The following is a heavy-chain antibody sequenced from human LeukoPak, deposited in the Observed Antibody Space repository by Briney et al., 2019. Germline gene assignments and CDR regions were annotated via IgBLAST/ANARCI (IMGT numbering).Heavy chain of an antibody. V-gene: IGHV3-23*01. CDR3: ARGGGYSGYGAYYFDY. J-gene: IGHJ4*02. CDR2: IRNYGGST. Sequence: QPGGSLRPSCPASGFTFSSYDMSWVRQAPGKGLEWVSGIRNYGGSTYYADSVKGRFTISRDNAKNSLYLQMNSLRAEDTAVYYCARGGGYSGYGAYYFDYWGQGTLVTVSS. CDR1: GFTFSSYD. D-gene: IGHD5-12*01.